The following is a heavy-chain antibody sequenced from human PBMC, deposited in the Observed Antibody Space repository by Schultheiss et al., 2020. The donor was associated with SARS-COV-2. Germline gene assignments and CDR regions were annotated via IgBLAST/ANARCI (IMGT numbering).Heavy chain of an antibody. CDR3: ARDPGPLTGYSLLDY. CDR1: GFTFSSYE. CDR2: ISSSSSYI. V-gene: IGHV3-21*01. Sequence: GGSLRLSCAASGFTFSSYEMNWVRQAPGKGLEWVSSISSSSSYIYYADSVKGRFTISRDNAKNSLYLQMNSLRAEDTAVYYCARDPGPLTGYSLLDYWGQGTLVTVSS. J-gene: IGHJ4*02. D-gene: IGHD3-9*01.